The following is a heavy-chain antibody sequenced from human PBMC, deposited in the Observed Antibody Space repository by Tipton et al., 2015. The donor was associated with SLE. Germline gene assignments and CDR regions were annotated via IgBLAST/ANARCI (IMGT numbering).Heavy chain of an antibody. CDR3: ARTLGAIAHTVYDAFDI. CDR1: GGSITNHY. V-gene: IGHV4-59*11. J-gene: IGHJ3*02. Sequence: TLSLTCTVSGGSITNHYWNWIRQPPGKGLEWICYIHYSGTTHDNPSLKSRVTMSVEMSKNQFSLRLTSVTAADTAVYYCARTLGAIAHTVYDAFDIWGQGKMVTVSS. CDR2: IHYSGTT. D-gene: IGHD1-26*01.